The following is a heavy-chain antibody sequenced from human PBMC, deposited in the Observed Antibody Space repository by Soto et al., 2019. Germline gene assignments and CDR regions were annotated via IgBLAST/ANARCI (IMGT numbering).Heavy chain of an antibody. V-gene: IGHV1-3*01. CDR2: INAGNGNT. Sequence: ASVKVSCKASGYTFTSYAMHWVRQAPGQRLEWMGWINAGNGNTKYSQKFQGRVTITRDTSASTAYMELSSMRSEDTAVYYCERDLGISSSLVWFDPWGQGTLVTVSS. D-gene: IGHD6-13*01. CDR1: GYTFTSYA. CDR3: ERDLGISSSLVWFDP. J-gene: IGHJ5*02.